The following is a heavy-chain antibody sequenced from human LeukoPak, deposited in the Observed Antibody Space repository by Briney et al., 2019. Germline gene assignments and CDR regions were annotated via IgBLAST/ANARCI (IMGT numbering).Heavy chain of an antibody. CDR3: ARDQDSSGFGYYGMDV. CDR1: GFTFSSYA. D-gene: IGHD3-22*01. J-gene: IGHJ6*02. CDR2: ILYDGSNK. Sequence: GGSLRLSCAASGFTFSSYAMHWVRQAPGKGLEWVAVILYDGSNKYYADSVKGRFTISRDNSKNTLYLQMNSLRAEDTAVYYCARDQDSSGFGYYGMDVWGQGTTVTVSS. V-gene: IGHV3-30*04.